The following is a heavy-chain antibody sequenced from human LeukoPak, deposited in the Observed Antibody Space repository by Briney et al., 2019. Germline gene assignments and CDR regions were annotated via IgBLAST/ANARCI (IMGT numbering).Heavy chain of an antibody. CDR3: ARDFSSSWYGWNCLDY. V-gene: IGHV3-30-3*01. J-gene: IGHJ4*02. CDR1: GFTFSSYA. Sequence: GGSLRLSCAASGFTFSSYAMHWVRQAPGKGLEWVAVISYDGSNKYYADSVKGRFTISRDNSKNTLYLQMNSLRAEDTAVYYCARDFSSSWYGWNCLDYRGQGTLVTVSS. D-gene: IGHD6-13*01. CDR2: ISYDGSNK.